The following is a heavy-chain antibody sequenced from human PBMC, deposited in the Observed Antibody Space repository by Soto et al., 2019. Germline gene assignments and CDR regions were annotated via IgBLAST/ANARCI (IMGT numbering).Heavy chain of an antibody. Sequence: ASVKVSCKASGYTFTSYGISWVRQAPGQGLEWMGWISAYNGNTNYAQKLQGRVTMTTDTSTSTAYMELRSLRSDETAVYYCVRGGIVVVPAAIRSYYYYYGMDVWGQGTTVTVSS. V-gene: IGHV1-18*01. CDR2: ISAYNGNT. D-gene: IGHD2-2*01. CDR3: VRGGIVVVPAAIRSYYYYYGMDV. CDR1: GYTFTSYG. J-gene: IGHJ6*02.